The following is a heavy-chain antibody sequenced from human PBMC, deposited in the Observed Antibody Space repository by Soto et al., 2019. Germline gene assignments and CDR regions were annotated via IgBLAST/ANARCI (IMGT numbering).Heavy chain of an antibody. J-gene: IGHJ6*02. CDR2: MYNTGST. CDR1: GGTISRYY. V-gene: IGHV4-59*01. D-gene: IGHD2-21*02. CDR3: ARDLWGYCGTDCYPLDV. Sequence: QVQLQESGPGLVKPSETLSLTCTVSGGTISRYYWSWIRQPPGKGLEWIGYMYNTGSTVYNPSFKGRVTISVDTSMNQFSLKLNSVTAADTAVYYCARDLWGYCGTDCYPLDVWGQGTTVTVSS.